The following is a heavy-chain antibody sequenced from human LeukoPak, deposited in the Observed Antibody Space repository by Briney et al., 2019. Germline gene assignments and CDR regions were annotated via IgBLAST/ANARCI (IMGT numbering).Heavy chain of an antibody. J-gene: IGHJ2*01. CDR2: TYYRSQWYY. V-gene: IGHV6-1*01. CDR3: ARDSGRSNFDL. Sequence: SQTLSLTCAISGDSVSTNSAAWHWIRLSPSRGLEWLGRTYYRSQWYYDYAVSVKSRITINPDTSKNQFSLQLNSVTPEDTAVYYCARDSGRSNFDLWGRGTLVTVSS. D-gene: IGHD1-14*01. CDR1: GDSVSTNSAA.